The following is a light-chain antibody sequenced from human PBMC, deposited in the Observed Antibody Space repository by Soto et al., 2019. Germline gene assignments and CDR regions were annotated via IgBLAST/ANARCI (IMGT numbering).Light chain of an antibody. CDR2: SVS. J-gene: IGKJ4*01. CDR1: QGVSGW. CDR3: QQANGFPVD. Sequence: DIQMTQSPSSVSASVGDRVTITCRASQGVSGWLAWYQQKPGKAPKLLIYSVSSLQSGVPARFSGSGSGPDFALTISSLQPDDFATYYCQQANGFPVDVGGGTRVEIK. V-gene: IGKV1-12*01.